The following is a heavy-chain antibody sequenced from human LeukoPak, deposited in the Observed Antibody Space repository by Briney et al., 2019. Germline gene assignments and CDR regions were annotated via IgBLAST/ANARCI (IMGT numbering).Heavy chain of an antibody. CDR1: GFTFSSYW. J-gene: IGHJ6*02. CDR3: AKGHDILTGYYKFGMDV. D-gene: IGHD3-9*01. V-gene: IGHV3-7*03. CDR2: IKQDGSEK. Sequence: GRSLRLSCAASGFTFSSYWMSWVRQAPGKGLEWVANIKQDGSEKYYVDSVKGRFTISRDNSKNTLYLQMNSLRAEDTAVYYCAKGHDILTGYYKFGMDVWGQGTTVTVSS.